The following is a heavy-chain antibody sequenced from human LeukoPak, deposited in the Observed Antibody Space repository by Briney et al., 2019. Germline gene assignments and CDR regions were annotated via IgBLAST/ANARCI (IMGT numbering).Heavy chain of an antibody. D-gene: IGHD3-16*01. V-gene: IGHV1-8*01. CDR1: GYTFTSSD. J-gene: IGHJ4*02. CDR2: MNPNKGDT. CDR3: ARGGADTLEAVD. Sequence: ASVKVSCKASGYTFTSSDINWVRQATGEGLEWMGWMNPNKGDTGYAQKVQGRVTMTTNTSLSTAYMELSSLRAEDTGVYYCARGGADTLEAVDWGQGTLVTVS.